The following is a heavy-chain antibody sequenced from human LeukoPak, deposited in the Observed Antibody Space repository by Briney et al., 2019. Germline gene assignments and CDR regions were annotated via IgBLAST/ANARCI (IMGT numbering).Heavy chain of an antibody. CDR2: MNPNSGNT. CDR1: GYTFTSYD. V-gene: IGHV1-8*01. J-gene: IGHJ4*02. Sequence: ASVKVSCKASGYTFTSYDINWVRQATGQGLEWMGWMNPNSGNTGYAQKFQGRVTITRNTSISTAYMELSSLRSEDTAVYYCATTRITMVRGVLGYWGQGTLVTVSS. D-gene: IGHD3-10*01. CDR3: ATTRITMVRGVLGY.